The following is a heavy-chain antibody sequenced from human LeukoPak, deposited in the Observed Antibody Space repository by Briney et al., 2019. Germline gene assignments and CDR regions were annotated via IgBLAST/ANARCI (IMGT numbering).Heavy chain of an antibody. Sequence: SGKSLKISCEASGFTFSAFWMGWIRQAPGQGLEWVANINKDGSEKNYVSSAKGRFTISRDNAKNSLYLQMNSLRAEDTAVYYCARVRDGLGEYWGQGTLVTVS. CDR3: ARVRDGLGEY. D-gene: IGHD3-16*01. V-gene: IGHV3-7*02. J-gene: IGHJ4*02. CDR2: INKDGSEK. CDR1: GFTFSAFW.